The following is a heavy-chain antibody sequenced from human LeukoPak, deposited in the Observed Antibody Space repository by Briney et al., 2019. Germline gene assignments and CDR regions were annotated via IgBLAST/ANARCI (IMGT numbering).Heavy chain of an antibody. V-gene: IGHV4-39*07. Sequence: PSETLSLTCTVSGGSISSSSYYWGWIRQPPGKGLEWIGSIYYSGSTYYNPSLKSRVTISVDTSKNQFSLKLSSVTAADTAVYYCARDLYRASSSWYFDAFDIWGQGTMVTVSS. CDR1: GGSISSSSYY. D-gene: IGHD6-13*01. CDR3: ARDLYRASSSWYFDAFDI. CDR2: IYYSGST. J-gene: IGHJ3*02.